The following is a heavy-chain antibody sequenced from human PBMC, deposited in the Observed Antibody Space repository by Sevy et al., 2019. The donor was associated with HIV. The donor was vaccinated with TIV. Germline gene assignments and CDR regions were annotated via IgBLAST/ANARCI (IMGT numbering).Heavy chain of an antibody. J-gene: IGHJ1*01. Sequence: GGSLRLSCAASGFTFSDYYMSWIRQAPGKGLEWVSYISSSGTTIYYADSVKGRFTISRDNAKNSLYLQMNSLRAEYTALYYCARARTYYYDSSGFQHWGQGTLVTVSS. CDR2: ISSSGTTI. CDR1: GFTFSDYY. V-gene: IGHV3-11*01. CDR3: ARARTYYYDSSGFQH. D-gene: IGHD3-22*01.